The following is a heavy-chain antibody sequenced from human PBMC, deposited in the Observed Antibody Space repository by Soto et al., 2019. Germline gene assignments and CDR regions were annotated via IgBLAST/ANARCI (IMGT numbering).Heavy chain of an antibody. D-gene: IGHD6-6*01. CDR1: GGSISSGDYY. J-gene: IGHJ4*02. V-gene: IGHV4-30-4*01. CDR3: ARATTHLEYSSSRFLDY. Sequence: SETLSLSCTVSGGSISSGDYYWSWIREPPGKGLEWIGYIYYSGSTYYNPSLKSRVTISVDTSKNQFSLKLSSGTAADTAVYYWARATTHLEYSSSRFLDYWGQGTLVTVSS. CDR2: IYYSGST.